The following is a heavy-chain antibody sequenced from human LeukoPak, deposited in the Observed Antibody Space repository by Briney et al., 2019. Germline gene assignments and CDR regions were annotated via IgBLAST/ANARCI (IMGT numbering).Heavy chain of an antibody. CDR1: GFTFSDCW. D-gene: IGHD6-13*01. V-gene: IGHV3-7*01. CDR2: MNQDGSEI. J-gene: IGHJ4*02. Sequence: GGSLRLSCAASGFTFSDCWMSWVRQAPGKGLEWVANMNQDGSEINYVHSMKGRFTISRDNARNSLYLQMNSLRAEDTAVYYCATESSPYIAAAGNYWGQGTLVTVSS. CDR3: ATESSPYIAAAGNY.